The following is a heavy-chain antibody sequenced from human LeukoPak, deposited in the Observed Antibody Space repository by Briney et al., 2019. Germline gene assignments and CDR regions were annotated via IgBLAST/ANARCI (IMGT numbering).Heavy chain of an antibody. CDR1: GGTFSSYA. V-gene: IGHV1-69*01. D-gene: IGHD3-22*01. CDR2: IIPIFGTA. Sequence: ASVKVSCKASGGTFSSYAISWVRQAPGQGLEWMGGIIPIFGTANYAQKFQGRVTITADESTSTAYMELSSLRSEDTAVYYCASAYYYDSSGPLLYYFDYWGQGTLVTVSS. CDR3: ASAYYYDSSGPLLYYFDY. J-gene: IGHJ4*02.